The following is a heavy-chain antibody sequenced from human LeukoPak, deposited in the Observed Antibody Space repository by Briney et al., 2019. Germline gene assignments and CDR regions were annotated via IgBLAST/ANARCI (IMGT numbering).Heavy chain of an antibody. D-gene: IGHD2-2*01. Sequence: GSLRLSCAASGFTFSSYSMNWVRQPPGKGLEWIGQIYHSGSTNYNPSLKSRVAMSIDKSKNQFSLNVNSVTAADTAVYYCARAGQGYCTSTSCYLSLDFWGQGTLVTVSS. J-gene: IGHJ4*02. CDR1: GFTFSSYSM. CDR2: IYHSGST. CDR3: ARAGQGYCTSTSCYLSLDF. V-gene: IGHV4-4*02.